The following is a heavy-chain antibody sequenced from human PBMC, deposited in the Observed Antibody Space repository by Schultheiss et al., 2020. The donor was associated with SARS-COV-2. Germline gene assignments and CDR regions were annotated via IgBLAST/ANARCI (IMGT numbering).Heavy chain of an antibody. Sequence: SETLSLTCTVSGGSISSSSYYWGWIRQPPGKGLEWIGSIYYSGSTYYNPSLKSRVTISVDTSKNQFSLKLSSVTAADTAVYYCAGIVVVAARFPFDPWGQGTLVTVSS. CDR1: GGSISSSSYY. V-gene: IGHV4-39*01. J-gene: IGHJ5*02. D-gene: IGHD2-15*01. CDR3: AGIVVVAARFPFDP. CDR2: IYYSGST.